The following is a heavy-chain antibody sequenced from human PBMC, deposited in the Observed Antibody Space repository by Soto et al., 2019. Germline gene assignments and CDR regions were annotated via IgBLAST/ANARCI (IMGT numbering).Heavy chain of an antibody. CDR1: GGSIISASYS. D-gene: IGHD6-6*01. CDR2: IYSSGRT. CDR3: AREDAARIERWFDA. J-gene: IGHJ5*02. V-gene: IGHV4-31*11. Sequence: QVQLQESGPRLVKPSQTLSLSCAVSGGSIISASYSWNWIRQSPGRGLEWIGHIYSSGRTYYNPSLKSRFSISVDASNNPFSLKLTSVTAADTAVYFCAREDAARIERWFDAWGQGILVTVSS.